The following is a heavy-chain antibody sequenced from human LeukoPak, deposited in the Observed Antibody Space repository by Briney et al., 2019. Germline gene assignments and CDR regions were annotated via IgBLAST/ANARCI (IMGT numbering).Heavy chain of an antibody. D-gene: IGHD3-9*01. CDR1: GFSFSTYS. Sequence: PGGSLRLSCAASGFSFSTYSMNWVRQAPGKGLEWVSNIRGSSSAMNYADSMRGRFAISRDNAKNSLYLEMSSLRAEDTAVYYCARDRDWSFDYWGQGTLVTVSS. J-gene: IGHJ4*02. V-gene: IGHV3-48*04. CDR3: ARDRDWSFDY. CDR2: IRGSSSAM.